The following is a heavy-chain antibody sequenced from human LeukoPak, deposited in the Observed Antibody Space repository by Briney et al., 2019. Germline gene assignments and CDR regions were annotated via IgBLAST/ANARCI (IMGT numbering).Heavy chain of an antibody. CDR2: ISSSSSTI. J-gene: IGHJ4*02. Sequence: GGSLRLSCAASGFTFSSYSMNWVRQAPGKGLEWVSYISSSSSTIYYADSVKGRFTISRDNAKNSLYLQMNSLRAEDTAVYYCARGPGVLLWFGELEYDYWGQGTLVTVSS. V-gene: IGHV3-48*01. CDR1: GFTFSSYS. D-gene: IGHD3-10*01. CDR3: ARGPGVLLWFGELEYDY.